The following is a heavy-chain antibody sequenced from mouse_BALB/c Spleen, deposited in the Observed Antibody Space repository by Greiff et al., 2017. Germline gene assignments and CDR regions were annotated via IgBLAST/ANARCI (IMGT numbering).Heavy chain of an antibody. CDR2: IDPANGNT. D-gene: IGHD3-3*01. Sequence: VQLQQSGAELVKPGASVKLSCTASGFNIKDTYMHWVKQRPEQGLEWIGRIDPANGNTKYDPKFQGKATITADTSSNTAYLQLSSLTSEDTAVYYCAGTYYYAMDYWGQGTSVTVSS. V-gene: IGHV14-3*02. CDR3: AGTYYYAMDY. CDR1: GFNIKDTY. J-gene: IGHJ4*01.